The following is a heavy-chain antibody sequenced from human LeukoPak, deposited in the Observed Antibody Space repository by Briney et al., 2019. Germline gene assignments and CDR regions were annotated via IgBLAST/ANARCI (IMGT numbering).Heavy chain of an antibody. CDR1: GYTFTSYG. V-gene: IGHV1-18*01. D-gene: IGHD5-12*01. CDR2: ISAYNGNT. CDR3: ARVRAEKYSGYDLIDY. J-gene: IGHJ4*02. Sequence: ASVKVSCKASGYTFTSYGISWVRQAPGQGPEWMGWISAYNGNTNYAQKLQGRVTMTTDTSTSTAYMELRSLRSDDTAVYYCARVRAEKYSGYDLIDYWGQGTLVTVSS.